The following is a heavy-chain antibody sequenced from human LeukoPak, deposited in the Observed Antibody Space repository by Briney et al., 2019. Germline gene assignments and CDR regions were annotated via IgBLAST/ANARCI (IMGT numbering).Heavy chain of an antibody. J-gene: IGHJ4*02. CDR1: GFAFSRYN. Sequence: GGSLRLSCAASGFAFSRYNMNWVRQAAGRGLEWVASIDTSSGYIHYADSVRGRFTISRDNVKNSLYLQMNSLTAEDTAVYFCARDGSKTMIRGLIRDWGQGTLVTVSS. D-gene: IGHD3-10*01. CDR3: ARDGSKTMIRGLIRD. V-gene: IGHV3-21*04. CDR2: IDTSSGYI.